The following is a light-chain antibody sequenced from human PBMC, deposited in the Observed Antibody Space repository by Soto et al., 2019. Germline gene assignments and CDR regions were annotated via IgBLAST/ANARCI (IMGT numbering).Light chain of an antibody. Sequence: QLVLTQSPSASASLGASVKLTCTLSSGHSSYAIAWHQQQPEKGPRYLMKVNSDGSHSKGDGIPDRFSGSSSGAERYLTISSLQSGDEADYSCQTWGTGIRVFGGGTKLTVL. CDR2: VNSDGSH. CDR1: SGHSSYA. CDR3: QTWGTGIRV. V-gene: IGLV4-69*01. J-gene: IGLJ3*02.